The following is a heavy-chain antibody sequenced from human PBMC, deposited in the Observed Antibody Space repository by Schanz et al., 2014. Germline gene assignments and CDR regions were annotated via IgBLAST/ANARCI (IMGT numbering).Heavy chain of an antibody. CDR1: GFTFSSYP. V-gene: IGHV3-30*04. D-gene: IGHD4-17*01. CDR2: ISYDGINK. Sequence: QVQLVESGGGVVQPGRSLRLSCAASGFTFSSYPMHWVRQAPGKGLEWVALISYDGINKYYADSVTGRFTISRDNAKNALYLQMNSLRAEDTAVYYCVRDTDYHFDYWGQGTLVTVSS. J-gene: IGHJ4*02. CDR3: VRDTDYHFDY.